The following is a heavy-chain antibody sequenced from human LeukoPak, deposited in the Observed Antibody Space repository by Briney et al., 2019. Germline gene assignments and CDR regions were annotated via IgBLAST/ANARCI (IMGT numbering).Heavy chain of an antibody. V-gene: IGHV3-23*01. CDR1: GFTFSSYA. CDR2: ISGSGGST. Sequence: GSLRLSCAASGFTFSSYAMSWVRQAPGKGLEWVSAISGSGGSTYYADSVKGRFTISRDNSKNTLYLQMNSLRAEDTAVYYCARTDYYGSGSYLWYFDYWGQGTLVTVSS. D-gene: IGHD3-10*01. J-gene: IGHJ4*02. CDR3: ARTDYYGSGSYLWYFDY.